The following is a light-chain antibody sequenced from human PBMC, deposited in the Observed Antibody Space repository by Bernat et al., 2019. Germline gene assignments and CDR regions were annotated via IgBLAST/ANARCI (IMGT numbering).Light chain of an antibody. CDR1: QSVSSN. J-gene: IGKJ1*01. V-gene: IGKV3-15*01. CDR3: QQYNKWPPT. CDR2: GAS. Sequence: EIVMTQSPATLSVSPGERATLSCRASQSVSSNLAWYQQKPGQAPRLLIYGASTRATGIPARFSGSGSGTEFTLTISRLQSEDFAVYYCQQYNKWPPTFGQGTKVEIK.